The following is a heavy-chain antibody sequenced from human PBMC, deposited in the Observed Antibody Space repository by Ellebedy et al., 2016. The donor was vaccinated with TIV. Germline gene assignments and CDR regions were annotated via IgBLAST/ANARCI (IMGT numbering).Heavy chain of an antibody. Sequence: GESLKISXAASGFTFSNFWMSWVRQAPGKGLEWVANIKQDGSEKRYVDSVKGRFTISRDNAKKSLYVEMNSLSAEDTAVYYCARVDSGSGGYWDYWGQGTLVTVSS. CDR2: IKQDGSEK. J-gene: IGHJ4*02. V-gene: IGHV3-7*01. CDR1: GFTFSNFW. D-gene: IGHD2-21*01. CDR3: ARVDSGSGGYWDY.